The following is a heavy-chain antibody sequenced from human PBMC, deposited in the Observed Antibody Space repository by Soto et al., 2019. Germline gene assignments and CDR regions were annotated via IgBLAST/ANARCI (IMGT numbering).Heavy chain of an antibody. D-gene: IGHD5-18*01. J-gene: IGHJ4*02. CDR3: ARDIQGYAYAPFDY. V-gene: IGHV3-7*05. CDR1: GFTFSSHW. Sequence: EVQLVESGGGLVQPGGSLRLSCAASGFTFSSHWMSWVRQAPGKGLEWVANIKQDGSEKYYMDSVKGRFTISRDNAKNSLYLQMNSLRAEDTAVYHCARDIQGYAYAPFDYWGQGTLVRVSS. CDR2: IKQDGSEK.